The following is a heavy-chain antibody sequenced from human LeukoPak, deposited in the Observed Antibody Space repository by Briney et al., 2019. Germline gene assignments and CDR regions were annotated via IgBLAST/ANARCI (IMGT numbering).Heavy chain of an antibody. J-gene: IGHJ5*02. CDR1: GYTFTSYG. Sequence: ASVKVSCKASGYTFTSYGISWVRQAPGQGLEWMGWISAYNGNTNYAQKLQGRVTMTTDTSTSTAYMELGSLRSDDTAVYYCARVSPGVGYCSSTSCYWFDPWGQGTLVTVSS. CDR3: ARVSPGVGYCSSTSCYWFDP. CDR2: ISAYNGNT. D-gene: IGHD2-2*01. V-gene: IGHV1-18*04.